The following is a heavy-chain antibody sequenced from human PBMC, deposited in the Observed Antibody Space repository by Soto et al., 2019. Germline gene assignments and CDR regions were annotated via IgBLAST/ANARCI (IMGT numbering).Heavy chain of an antibody. CDR1: GGSFSGYY. CDR3: ARAPNWFDP. Sequence: LSLTCAVYGGSFSGYYWSWIRQPPGKGLEWIGEINHSGSTNYNPSLKSRVTISVDTSKNQFSLKLSSVIAADTAVYYCARAPNWFDPWGQGTLVTVSS. J-gene: IGHJ5*02. V-gene: IGHV4-34*01. CDR2: INHSGST.